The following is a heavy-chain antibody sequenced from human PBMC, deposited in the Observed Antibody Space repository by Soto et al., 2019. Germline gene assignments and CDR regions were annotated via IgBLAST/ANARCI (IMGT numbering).Heavy chain of an antibody. Sequence: GGSLRLSCAASGFTFSSYGMHWVRQAPGKGLEWVAVISYDGSNKYYADSVKGRFTISRDNSKNTLYLQMNSLRAEDTAVYYCAKITYGSGSYPLYYGMDVWGQGTTVTVSS. CDR3: AKITYGSGSYPLYYGMDV. CDR2: ISYDGSNK. D-gene: IGHD3-10*01. J-gene: IGHJ6*02. V-gene: IGHV3-30*18. CDR1: GFTFSSYG.